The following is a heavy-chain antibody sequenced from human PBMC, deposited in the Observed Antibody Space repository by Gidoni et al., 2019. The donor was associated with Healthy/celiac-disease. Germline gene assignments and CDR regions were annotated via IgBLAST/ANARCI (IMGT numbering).Heavy chain of an antibody. J-gene: IGHJ2*01. CDR3: ARDLEWELGWYFDL. CDR2: IYHSGST. Sequence: QVQLQESGPGLVKPSETLSLTCAVSGYSLSSGYYWGWIRQPPGKGLEWIGSIYHSGSTYYNPSLKSRVTISVDTSKNQFSLKLSSVTAADTAVYYCARDLEWELGWYFDLWGRGTLVTVSS. CDR1: GYSLSSGYY. V-gene: IGHV4-38-2*02. D-gene: IGHD1-26*01.